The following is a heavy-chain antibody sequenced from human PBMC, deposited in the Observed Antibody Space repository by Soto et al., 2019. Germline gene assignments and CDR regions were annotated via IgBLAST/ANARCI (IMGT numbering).Heavy chain of an antibody. Sequence: DVQLVESGGGLVQPGRSLRLSCAASGFTFDDYAMHWVRQAPGKGLEWVSGISWNSGSIGYADSVKGRFTISRDNAKNSLYLQMNSLRAEDTALYYCAKERGAYYYMDVWGKGTAVTVSS. V-gene: IGHV3-9*01. J-gene: IGHJ6*03. D-gene: IGHD2-15*01. CDR1: GFTFDDYA. CDR3: AKERGAYYYMDV. CDR2: ISWNSGSI.